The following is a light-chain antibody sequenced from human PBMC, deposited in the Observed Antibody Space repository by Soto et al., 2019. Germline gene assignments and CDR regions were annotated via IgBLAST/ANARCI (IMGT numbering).Light chain of an antibody. CDR3: SSYSGTNSNVI. V-gene: IGLV2-8*01. J-gene: IGLJ2*01. CDR2: EVT. Sequence: PKLIIYEVTKRPSGVPDRFSGSKSGYTASLTVSDLQPADEAVYYCSSYSGTNSNVIFGGGTKLTVL.